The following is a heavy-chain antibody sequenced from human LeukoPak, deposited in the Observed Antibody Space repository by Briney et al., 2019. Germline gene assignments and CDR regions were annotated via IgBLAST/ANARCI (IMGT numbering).Heavy chain of an antibody. D-gene: IGHD2-2*02. V-gene: IGHV1-2*02. CDR3: ARDMSKVVPAAIHLDY. J-gene: IGHJ4*02. CDR1: GYTYTGYY. Sequence: GASVKVSCKASGYTYTGYYMHWVRQAPGQGLEWMGWINPNSGGTNYAQKFQGRVTMTRDTSISTAYMELSRLRSDDTAVYYCARDMSKVVPAAIHLDYWGQGTLVTVSS. CDR2: INPNSGGT.